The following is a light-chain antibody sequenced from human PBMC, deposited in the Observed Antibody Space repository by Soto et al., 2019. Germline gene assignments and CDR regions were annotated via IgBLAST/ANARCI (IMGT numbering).Light chain of an antibody. CDR2: DAS. Sequence: IVLSISPATLSLSKGERATLSCRASQSVSSYLAWYQQKPGQAPRLLIYDASNRATGIPARFSGSGSGTDFTLTISSLEPEDFAVYYCQPGRNWPPIRFGQGTKVAIK. V-gene: IGKV3-11*01. J-gene: IGKJ1*01. CDR1: QSVSSY. CDR3: QPGRNWPPIR.